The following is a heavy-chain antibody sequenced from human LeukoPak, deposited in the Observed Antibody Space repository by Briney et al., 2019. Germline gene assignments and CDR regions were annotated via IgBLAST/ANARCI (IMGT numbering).Heavy chain of an antibody. CDR1: GGSISSSSYY. J-gene: IGHJ6*03. Sequence: SETLSLTCTVSGGSISSSSYYWGWIRQPPGKGLEWIGSIYYSGSAYYNPSLKSRVTISVDTSKNQFSLKLSSVTAADTAVYYCARVIAGREWFGEWFSYYYMDVWGKGTTVTISS. D-gene: IGHD3-10*01. V-gene: IGHV4-39*07. CDR3: ARVIAGREWFGEWFSYYYMDV. CDR2: IYYSGSA.